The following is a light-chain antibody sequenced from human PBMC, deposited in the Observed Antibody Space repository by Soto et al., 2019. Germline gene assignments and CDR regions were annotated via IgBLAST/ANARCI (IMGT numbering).Light chain of an antibody. V-gene: IGKV3D-20*02. CDR1: QSVSSNY. CDR2: EAS. J-gene: IGKJ5*01. CDR3: QQYNKWAPIT. Sequence: EIVLTQSPGTLSLSPGERATLSCRASQSVSSNYLAWYQQKPGQAPRLLIYEASSRATGIPDRFSGSGSGTDFTLTISRLESEDFAVYYCQQYNKWAPITFGQGTRLEIK.